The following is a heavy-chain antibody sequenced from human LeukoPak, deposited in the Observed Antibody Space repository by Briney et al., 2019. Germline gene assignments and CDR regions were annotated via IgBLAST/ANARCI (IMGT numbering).Heavy chain of an antibody. V-gene: IGHV3-30*04. Sequence: PGGSLRLSCAASGFTFSSYAMHWVRQAPGKGLEWVAVISYDGNNKYYADSVKGRFTISRDNSKNTLYLQMNSLRAEDTAVYYCAKDFATVVTGEFDYWGQGTLVTVSS. CDR2: ISYDGNNK. D-gene: IGHD4-23*01. CDR1: GFTFSSYA. J-gene: IGHJ4*02. CDR3: AKDFATVVTGEFDY.